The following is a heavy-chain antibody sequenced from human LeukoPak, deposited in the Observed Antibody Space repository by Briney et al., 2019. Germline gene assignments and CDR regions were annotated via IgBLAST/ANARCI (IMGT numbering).Heavy chain of an antibody. CDR1: GGSISSSSYY. D-gene: IGHD4-17*01. V-gene: IGHV4-39*01. J-gene: IGHJ4*02. CDR2: IYYSGST. Sequence: PSEALSLTCTVSGGSISSSSYYWGWIRQPPGKGLEWIGSIYYSGSTYYNPSLKSRVTISVDTSKNQFSLKPSSVTAADTAVYYCATDYGDSTDYWGQGTLVTVSS. CDR3: ATDYGDSTDY.